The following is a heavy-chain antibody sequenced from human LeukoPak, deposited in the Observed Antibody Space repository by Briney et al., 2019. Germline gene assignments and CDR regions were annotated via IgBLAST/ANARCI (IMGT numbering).Heavy chain of an antibody. CDR3: AVAAAGQVL. D-gene: IGHD6-13*01. CDR1: GGSFSGFR. V-gene: IGHV4-34*01. J-gene: IGHJ4*02. CDR2: INHSGGT. Sequence: SETLSLTCAVSGGSFSGFRWHWIRQPPGKGPEWIGEINHSGGTTYNPSLKSRVTISVDTSKIQFSLNLTSVTAADTAVYYCAVAAAGQVLWGQGTLVTVSS.